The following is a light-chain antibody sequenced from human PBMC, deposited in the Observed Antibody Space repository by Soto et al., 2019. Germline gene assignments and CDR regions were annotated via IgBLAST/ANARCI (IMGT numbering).Light chain of an antibody. CDR3: QQYNNWPMWT. CDR2: AAS. V-gene: IGKV3-15*01. J-gene: IGKJ1*01. Sequence: EIVMTQSPATLSVSPGERATLSCRSSHSISSNLAWFQQKPGQAPRLLIYAASTRAAGLPARFSGSGSGTEFTLTISSLQSEDFAVYYCQQYNNWPMWTFGQGTKVDIK. CDR1: HSISSN.